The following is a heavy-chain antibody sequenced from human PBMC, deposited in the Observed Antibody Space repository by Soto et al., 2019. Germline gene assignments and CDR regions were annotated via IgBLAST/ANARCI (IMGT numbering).Heavy chain of an antibody. CDR2: IYYSGST. Sequence: SETLSLTCTVSSGSITSDYWSWIRQPPGKGLEWIGYIYYSGSTNYNPSLKSRVTISVDTSKNQFSLKLSSVTAADTAVHYCASQRYDFWSGSPRGWFDPWGQGTLVTVSS. CDR3: ASQRYDFWSGSPRGWFDP. J-gene: IGHJ5*02. CDR1: SGSITSDY. V-gene: IGHV4-59*01. D-gene: IGHD3-3*01.